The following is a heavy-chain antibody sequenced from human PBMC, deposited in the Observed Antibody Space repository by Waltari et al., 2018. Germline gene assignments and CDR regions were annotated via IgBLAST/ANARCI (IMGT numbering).Heavy chain of an antibody. CDR2: INPNSGDT. J-gene: IGHJ4*02. Sequence: QVQLVQYGAEVKKSGSSVEGSRQAPGSTFPALLLHLVRQAPGQGLEWRGRINPNSGDTSYAQRFQGRVTMTGDTSITTAYMELTGLRSDDTAIYYCARSGGGTTTFGVAEWGQGSLVTVSS. CDR1: GSTFPALL. CDR3: ARSGGGTTTFGVAE. D-gene: IGHD3-3*01. V-gene: IGHV1-2*06.